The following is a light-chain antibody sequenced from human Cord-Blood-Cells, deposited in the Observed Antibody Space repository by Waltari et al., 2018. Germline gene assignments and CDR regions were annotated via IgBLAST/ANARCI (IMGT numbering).Light chain of an antibody. V-gene: IGKV3-15*01. CDR3: QQYNNWPQT. J-gene: IGKJ1*01. Sequence: EIVMTQSPATLSVSPAERATLSCRASQSVSNNLACYQQKPGQAPRLLIYGASTRATGIPARFSGSGSGTEFTLTISSLQSEDFAVYYCQQYNNWPQTFGQGTKVEIK. CDR1: QSVSNN. CDR2: GAS.